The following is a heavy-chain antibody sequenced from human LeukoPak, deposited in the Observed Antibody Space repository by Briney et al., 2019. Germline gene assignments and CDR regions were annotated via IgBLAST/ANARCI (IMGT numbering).Heavy chain of an antibody. CDR1: GGSISSSSYY. V-gene: IGHV4-39*01. CDR3: ARHAHRDYGDYVDI. D-gene: IGHD4-17*01. J-gene: IGHJ3*02. Sequence: SETLSLTCTVSGGSISSSSYYWGWIRQPPGKGLEWIGSIYYSGNTYYYPSPKSRVTISVDTSKNQFSLMLSSVTAADTAVYFCARHAHRDYGDYVDIWGQGTMVTVSS. CDR2: IYYSGNT.